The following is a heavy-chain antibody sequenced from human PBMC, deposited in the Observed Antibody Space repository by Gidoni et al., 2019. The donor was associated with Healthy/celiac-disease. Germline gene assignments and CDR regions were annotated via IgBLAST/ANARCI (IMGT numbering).Heavy chain of an antibody. J-gene: IGHJ6*02. CDR3: ARTYSSSSDYYYYYGMDV. CDR2: IYTSGST. D-gene: IGHD6-6*01. V-gene: IGHV4-61*02. CDR1: GGSISSGSSY. Sequence: QVQLQESGPGLVKLSQTLSPTCTASGGSISSGSSYWGWIRQPAGKGLEWIGRIYTSGSTNYNPSLKSRVTISVDTSKNQFSLKLSSVTAADTAVYYCARTYSSSSDYYYYYGMDVWGQGTTVTVSS.